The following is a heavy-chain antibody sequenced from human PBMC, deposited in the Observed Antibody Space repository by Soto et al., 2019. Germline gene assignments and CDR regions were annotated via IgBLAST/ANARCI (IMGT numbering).Heavy chain of an antibody. J-gene: IGHJ4*02. Sequence: GGSLRLSCAASGFTFSSYSMNWVRQAPGKGLEWVSSISSSSSYIYYADSVKGRFTISRDNAKNSLYLQMNSLRAEDTAVYYCARSPRGPTLVATIDYWGQGTLVTVSS. CDR3: ARSPRGPTLVATIDY. V-gene: IGHV3-21*01. D-gene: IGHD5-12*01. CDR1: GFTFSSYS. CDR2: ISSSSSYI.